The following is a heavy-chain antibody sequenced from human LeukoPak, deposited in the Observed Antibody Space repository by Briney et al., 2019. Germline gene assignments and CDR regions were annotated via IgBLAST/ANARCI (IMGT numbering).Heavy chain of an antibody. Sequence: SETLSLTCAVSGASLSGSPFYWGWIRQPPGKGLEWIANIFYSGNTFYNPSLRSRVTISIDTSKNQFSLKLSSVTAADTAVYYCARRIVVAGIPYFDFWGQGTLVTVSS. CDR1: GASLSGSPFY. CDR3: ARRIVVAGIPYFDF. J-gene: IGHJ4*02. CDR2: IFYSGNT. V-gene: IGHV4-39*01. D-gene: IGHD6-19*01.